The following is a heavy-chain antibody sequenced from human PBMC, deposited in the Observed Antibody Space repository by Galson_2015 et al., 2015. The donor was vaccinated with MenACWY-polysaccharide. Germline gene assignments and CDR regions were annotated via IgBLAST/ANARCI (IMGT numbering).Heavy chain of an antibody. V-gene: IGHV3-48*02. CDR1: GFTFSSYS. Sequence: SLRLSCAASGFTFSSYSMNWIRQAPGKGLEWVSYIRGSSSPIYYADSVKGRSTISRDNAKNSLYLQMNSLRDEDTAVYYCARGPNWNFDYWGRGTLVTVSS. CDR3: ARGPNWNFDY. J-gene: IGHJ4*02. CDR2: IRGSSSPI. D-gene: IGHD1-20*01.